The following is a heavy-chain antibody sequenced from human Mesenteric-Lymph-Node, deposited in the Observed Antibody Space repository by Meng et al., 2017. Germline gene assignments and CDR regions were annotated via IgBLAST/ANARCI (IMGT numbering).Heavy chain of an antibody. CDR3: ASPLGILGIVDL. CDR1: GGYISSSSSY. J-gene: IGHJ2*01. Sequence: QLQLPEAGAGLVKPAETLSITCTVSGGYISSSSSYWGWIRQPPGKGLEWIGSIYYSGSTYYNPSLKSRVTISVDTSKNQFSLKLSSVTAADTAVYYCASPLGILGIVDLWGRGTLVTVSS. V-gene: IGHV4-39*01. D-gene: IGHD7-27*01. CDR2: IYYSGST.